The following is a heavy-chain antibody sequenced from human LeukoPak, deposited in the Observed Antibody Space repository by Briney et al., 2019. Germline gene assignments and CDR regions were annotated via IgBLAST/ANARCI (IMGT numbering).Heavy chain of an antibody. CDR2: ISYDGNLK. D-gene: IGHD3-9*01. CDR1: GFTFSSYG. Sequence: HPGGSLRLPCAASGFTFSSYGMHWVRQAPGKGLEWVALISYDGNLKYYAKSVEGRFTVSRDNSKNTLFLQMNDVRTEDTAMYFCAGIRYFDRLSSIYWGQGTLVSVSS. CDR3: AGIRYFDRLSSIY. J-gene: IGHJ4*02. V-gene: IGHV3-30*19.